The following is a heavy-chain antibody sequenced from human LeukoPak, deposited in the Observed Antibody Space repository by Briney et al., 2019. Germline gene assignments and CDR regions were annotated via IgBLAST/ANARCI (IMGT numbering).Heavy chain of an antibody. CDR3: ARSGTYCGGDCYQLDY. CDR1: GGTFSSYA. V-gene: IGHV1-69*04. Sequence: SVKVSCKASGGTFSSYAISWVRQAPGQGLEWMGRIIPILGIANYAQKFQGRVTITADKSTSTAYMELSSLRSEDTAVYYCARSGTYCGGDCYQLDYWGQGTLVTVSS. CDR2: IIPILGIA. J-gene: IGHJ4*02. D-gene: IGHD2-21*01.